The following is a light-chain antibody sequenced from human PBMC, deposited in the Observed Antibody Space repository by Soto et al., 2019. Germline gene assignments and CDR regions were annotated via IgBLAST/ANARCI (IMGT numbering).Light chain of an antibody. CDR1: QSISSY. J-gene: IGKJ1*01. V-gene: IGKV1-8*01. Sequence: AIRMTQSPSSFSASTGDRVTITCRASQSISSYLAWYQQKPGKAPKLLIYAASTLQTGVPSRFSGSGSGTDFTLTIDCLQSEDFATYYCQHYYSYPPWSFGQGTKLEIK. CDR3: QHYYSYPPWS. CDR2: AAS.